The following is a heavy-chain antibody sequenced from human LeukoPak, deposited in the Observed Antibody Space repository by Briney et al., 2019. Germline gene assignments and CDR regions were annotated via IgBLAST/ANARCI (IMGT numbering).Heavy chain of an antibody. Sequence: PGGPLRLSCAASVFTYNIYSMNGVRHAPGKAVEWVSFISGSSTSTYCVDSVKGRFTVSRDNAKNSLYMQMHTLRDEDTAVYYCARKPGGIGDYWGQGALVTVSS. J-gene: IGHJ4*02. D-gene: IGHD4-23*01. CDR3: ARKPGGIGDY. CDR1: VFTYNIYS. CDR2: ISGSSTST. V-gene: IGHV3-48*02.